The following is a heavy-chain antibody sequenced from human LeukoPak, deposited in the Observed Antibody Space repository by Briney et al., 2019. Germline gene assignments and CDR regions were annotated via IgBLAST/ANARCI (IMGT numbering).Heavy chain of an antibody. CDR1: GGTFSSYA. Sequence: SVKVSCKASGGTFSSYAISWVRQAPGQGLEWMGGIIPIFGTANYAQKLQGRVTMTTDTSTSTAYMELRSLRSDDTAVYYCARVGTTEWELLGDYWGQGTLVTVSS. V-gene: IGHV1-69*05. CDR2: IIPIFGTA. D-gene: IGHD1-26*01. CDR3: ARVGTTEWELLGDY. J-gene: IGHJ4*02.